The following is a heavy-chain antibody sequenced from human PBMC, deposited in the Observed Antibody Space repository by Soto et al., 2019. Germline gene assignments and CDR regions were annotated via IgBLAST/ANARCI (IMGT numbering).Heavy chain of an antibody. V-gene: IGHV4-30-4*01. J-gene: IGHJ4*02. CDR3: SRDCRRYSSLAGAIDS. Sequence: SQPXSDKCSVSGESRRSGDYYRSWIRQPPGKGLEWIGCIYYGGNTYYNPSLKSRFSISVDTSKNQFSLKLSSVTAADTAVYFCSRDCRRYSSLAGAIDSWGLGTPGTVSS. CDR1: GESRRSGDYY. D-gene: IGHD6-13*01. CDR2: IYYGGNT.